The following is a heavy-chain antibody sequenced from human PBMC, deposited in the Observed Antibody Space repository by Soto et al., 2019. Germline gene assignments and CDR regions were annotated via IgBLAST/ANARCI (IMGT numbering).Heavy chain of an antibody. V-gene: IGHV1-46*01. CDR2: INPSGGST. J-gene: IGHJ4*02. CDR1: GYIFTNHY. CDR3: ARADYYDSSGFYYDC. D-gene: IGHD3-22*01. Sequence: QVQLVQSGAEVKKPGASVKVSCKASGYIFTNHYIHWVRQAPGQGLEWMGIINPSGGSTNYLQKFQGRITMTRYTSTSTVYLERSRLRSEDTAVYFCARADYYDSSGFYYDCWGQGSLVTVSS.